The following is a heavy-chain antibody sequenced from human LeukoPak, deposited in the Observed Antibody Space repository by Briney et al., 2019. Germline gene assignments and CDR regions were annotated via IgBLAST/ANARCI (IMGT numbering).Heavy chain of an antibody. Sequence: GGSLRLSCAASGFTFSSYGMHWVRQAPGKGLEWVAFIRYDGSNKYYADSVKGRFTISRDNSKNTLYLQMNSLRAEDTAVYYSAKDPSPYGERPSYYFDYWGQGTLVTVSS. J-gene: IGHJ4*02. D-gene: IGHD4-17*01. CDR1: GFTFSSYG. CDR3: AKDPSPYGERPSYYFDY. V-gene: IGHV3-30*02. CDR2: IRYDGSNK.